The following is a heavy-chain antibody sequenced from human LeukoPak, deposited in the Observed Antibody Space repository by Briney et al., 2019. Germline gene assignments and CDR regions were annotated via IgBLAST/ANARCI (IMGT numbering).Heavy chain of an antibody. CDR3: ARVGYNSGWYEY. V-gene: IGHV3-33*08. J-gene: IGHJ4*02. CDR1: GFTFSIYG. Sequence: GTSLRLSCAASGFTFSIYGMHWVPHAPGKGREWVAAIWEDGTNIHYADSVKGRFTISRDNSKNTLYLQMSSLRDEDTALYYCARVGYNSGWYEYWGQGTLVTVSS. D-gene: IGHD6-19*01. CDR2: IWEDGTNI.